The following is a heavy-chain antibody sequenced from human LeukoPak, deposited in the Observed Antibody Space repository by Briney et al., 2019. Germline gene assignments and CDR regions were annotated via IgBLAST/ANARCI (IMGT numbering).Heavy chain of an antibody. Sequence: GGSLRLSCAASGFTFSSYAMSWVRQAPGKGLEWVANIKQDGSEKYYVDSVKGRFTISRDNAKNSLYLQMNSLRAEDTAVYYCARGGYCSGGSCYSVSYQFDCWGQGTLVTVSS. CDR1: GFTFSSYA. V-gene: IGHV3-7*01. CDR3: ARGGYCSGGSCYSVSYQFDC. J-gene: IGHJ4*02. CDR2: IKQDGSEK. D-gene: IGHD2-15*01.